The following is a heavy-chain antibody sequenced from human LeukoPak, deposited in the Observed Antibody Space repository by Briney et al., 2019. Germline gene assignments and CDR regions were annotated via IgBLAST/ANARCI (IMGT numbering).Heavy chain of an antibody. Sequence: GGSLPLSCAASGFTFTSYEMNWVRQAPGKGLEWVGRIKRNTAGGTTDYAAPVQGRFTISRDDSKNTLYLQMNSLKTEDTAVYHCTTGYCSGGSCYSYNWFDPWGQGNPV. J-gene: IGHJ5*02. CDR3: TTGYCSGGSCYSYNWFDP. CDR2: IKRNTAGGTT. CDR1: GFTFTSYE. V-gene: IGHV3-15*01. D-gene: IGHD2-15*01.